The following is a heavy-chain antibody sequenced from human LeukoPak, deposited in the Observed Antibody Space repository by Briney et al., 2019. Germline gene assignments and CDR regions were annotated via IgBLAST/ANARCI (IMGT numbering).Heavy chain of an antibody. CDR3: AKGSYYDSSGSFYFDY. V-gene: IGHV3-23*01. D-gene: IGHD3-22*01. J-gene: IGHJ4*02. CDR2: ISGSGGST. CDR1: GFTFSSYA. Sequence: GGSLRLSCVVSGFTFSSYAMSWVRQAPGKGLEWVSGISGSGGSTYYADSVKGRFTISRDNSKNTLYVQVNSLGTEDTAAYYCAKGSYYDSSGSFYFDYWGQGTLVTVSS.